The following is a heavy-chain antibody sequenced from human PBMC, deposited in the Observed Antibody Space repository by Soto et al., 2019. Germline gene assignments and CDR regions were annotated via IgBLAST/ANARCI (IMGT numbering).Heavy chain of an antibody. CDR3: ARDRWELYYYYGIDV. CDR2: IYSGGST. D-gene: IGHD1-26*01. V-gene: IGHV3-53*02. CDR1: VFTVSSNY. J-gene: IGHJ6*02. Sequence: EVQLVETGGGLIQPGGSLRLSCAASVFTVSSNYMSWVRQAPGKGLELVSVIYSGGSTYYADSVKGRFTISRNNSKNTLYLQMNSQRAEDTAVYYCARDRWELYYYYGIDVWGQGTMVSVS.